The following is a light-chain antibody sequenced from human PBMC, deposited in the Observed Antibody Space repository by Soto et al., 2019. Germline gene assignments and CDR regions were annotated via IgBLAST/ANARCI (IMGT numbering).Light chain of an antibody. V-gene: IGLV2-14*03. J-gene: IGLJ1*01. Sequence: QSALTQPASVSGSPGQSITISCTGTRNDVGDYNFVSWYQQHPGKAPKVMIYDVIKRPSGVSNRFSGSKSGNTASLTISGLQAEDEADYYCSSYTGSSTYGFGTGTKVTVL. CDR3: SSYTGSSTYG. CDR2: DVI. CDR1: RNDVGDYNF.